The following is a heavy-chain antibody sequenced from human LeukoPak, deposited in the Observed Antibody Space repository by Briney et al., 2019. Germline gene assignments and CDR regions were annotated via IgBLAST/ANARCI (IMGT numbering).Heavy chain of an antibody. V-gene: IGHV1-2*06. CDR1: GYTFTSYG. CDR3: ARDRRIMLAAAGKFGYYMDV. D-gene: IGHD6-13*01. Sequence: GASVKVSCKASGYTFTSYGISWVRQAPGQGLEWMGRINPNSGGANYAQKFQGRVTMTRDTSISTAYMELSRLRSDDTAVYYCARDRRIMLAAAGKFGYYMDVWGKGTTVTVSS. J-gene: IGHJ6*03. CDR2: INPNSGGA.